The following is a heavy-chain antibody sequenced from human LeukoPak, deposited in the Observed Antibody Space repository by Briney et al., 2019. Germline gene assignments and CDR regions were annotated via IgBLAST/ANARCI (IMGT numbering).Heavy chain of an antibody. CDR2: IYHSGST. Sequence: PSETLSLTCAVSGGSISSGGYSWSWIRQPPGKGLEWIGYIYHSGSTYYNPSLKSRVTISVDRSKNQFSLKLSSVTAADTAVYYCASCLLETNAFDIWGQGTMVTVSS. D-gene: IGHD3-3*01. CDR3: ASCLLETNAFDI. V-gene: IGHV4-30-2*01. J-gene: IGHJ3*02. CDR1: GGSISSGGYS.